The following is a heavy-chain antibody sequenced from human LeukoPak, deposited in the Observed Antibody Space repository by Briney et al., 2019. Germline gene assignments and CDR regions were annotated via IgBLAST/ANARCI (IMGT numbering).Heavy chain of an antibody. V-gene: IGHV4-34*01. D-gene: IGHD3-10*01. CDR3: ARVGQYGSGSYYLPFDYYGMDV. CDR2: INHSGST. Sequence: PSETLSLTCAVYGGSFSGYYWSWIRQPPGKGLEWMGEINHSGSTNYNPSLKSRVTISVDTSKNQFSLKLSSVTAADTAVYYCARVGQYGSGSYYLPFDYYGMDVWGQGTTVTVSS. CDR1: GGSFSGYY. J-gene: IGHJ6*02.